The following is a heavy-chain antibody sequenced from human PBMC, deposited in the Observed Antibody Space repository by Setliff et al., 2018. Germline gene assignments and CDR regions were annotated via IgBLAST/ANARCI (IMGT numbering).Heavy chain of an antibody. CDR3: AGGQPLVRKYYYYMDV. J-gene: IGHJ6*03. V-gene: IGHV1-69*13. D-gene: IGHD3-10*01. CDR1: GGTFSSYV. Sequence: GASVKVSCKASGGTFSSYVISWVREAPGQGLEWMGGIIPMFGTNYAQKFQGRVTITADESTSTAYMGLSSLGSEEMAVYYCAGGQPLVRKYYYYMDVWGKGTTVTVSS. CDR2: IIPMFGT.